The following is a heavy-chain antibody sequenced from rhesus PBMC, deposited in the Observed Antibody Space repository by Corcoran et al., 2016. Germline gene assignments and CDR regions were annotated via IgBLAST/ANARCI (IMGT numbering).Heavy chain of an antibody. V-gene: IGHV3S5*01. CDR2: ISNGGGST. J-gene: IGHJ6*01. CDR1: GFTFSSYG. D-gene: IGHD2-8*01. Sequence: EVQLVESGGGLVQPGGSLRLSCAASGFTFSSYGMRWVRQAPGKGLEWVSYISNGGGSTNSADSVKGRFTNYRDKSKHTLSLQMNSLRAEDTAVYYWAKGGYCSGGVGYADGLDSWGQGVVVTVSS. CDR3: AKGGYCSGGVGYADGLDS.